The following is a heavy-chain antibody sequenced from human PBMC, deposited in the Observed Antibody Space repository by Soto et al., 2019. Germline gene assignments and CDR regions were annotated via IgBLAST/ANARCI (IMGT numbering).Heavy chain of an antibody. D-gene: IGHD2-15*01. J-gene: IGHJ4*02. V-gene: IGHV3-33*01. CDR1: GFTFSSYG. CDR3: ARDYSGGSSAPDY. Sequence: QVQLVESGGGVVQPGRSLRLSCAASGFTFSSYGMHWVRQAPGKGLEWVAVIWYDGSNKYYADSVKGRFTISRDNSKNTQYLQMNSLRADDTAVYYCARDYSGGSSAPDYWGQGTLVTVSS. CDR2: IWYDGSNK.